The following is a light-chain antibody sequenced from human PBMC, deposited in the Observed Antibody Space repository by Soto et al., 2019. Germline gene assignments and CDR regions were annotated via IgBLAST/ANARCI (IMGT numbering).Light chain of an antibody. V-gene: IGLV2-14*01. J-gene: IGLJ2*01. CDR2: EVS. CDR3: CSYAGSSSFRVL. CDR1: SSDVGGYNY. Sequence: QSALTQPASVSGSLGQSITISCTGTSSDVGGYNYVSWYQQHPGKAPKLMIYEVSNRPSGISNRFSGSKSGNTASLIISGLQAADEAEYYCCCCSYAGSSSFRVLFGGGTQLTVL.